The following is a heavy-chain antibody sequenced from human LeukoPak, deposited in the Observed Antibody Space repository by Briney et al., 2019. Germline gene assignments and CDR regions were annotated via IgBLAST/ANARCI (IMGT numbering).Heavy chain of an antibody. V-gene: IGHV5-51*01. Sequence: XSCKGSGYNFSNYGIGWVRQVPGKGREWMGLIDPGDSHAIYSPSLQGQVTISADKSSSASSLQWSSLKASDTAMYYCARHGVGAGLAAAYIWGQGTLLTVSS. CDR1: GYNFSNYG. J-gene: IGHJ4*02. CDR3: ARHGVGAGLAAAYI. CDR2: IDPGDSHA. D-gene: IGHD6-13*01.